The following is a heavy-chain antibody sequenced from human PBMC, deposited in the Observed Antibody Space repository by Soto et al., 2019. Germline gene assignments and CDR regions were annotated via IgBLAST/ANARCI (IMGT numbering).Heavy chain of an antibody. D-gene: IGHD3-10*01. CDR3: ASLPYYYGSGSYYAHGY. CDR1: GGTFGSYA. V-gene: IGHV1-69*06. J-gene: IGHJ4*02. Sequence: QVQLVQSGAEVKKPGSSVKVSCKASGGTFGSYAISWVRQAPGQGLEWMGGIIPIFGTANYAQKFQGRVTITADKSTSTAYMELSSLRSEDTAVYYCASLPYYYGSGSYYAHGYWGQGTLVTVSS. CDR2: IIPIFGTA.